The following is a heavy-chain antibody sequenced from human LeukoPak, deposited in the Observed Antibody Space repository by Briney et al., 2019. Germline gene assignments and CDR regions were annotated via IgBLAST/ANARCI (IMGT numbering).Heavy chain of an antibody. CDR3: ARSTFCADDCPNWFDP. Sequence: ASVTVSCKASGYTFTTYGISWVRQAPGQGLEWVGWISGYSGNTNYAQNVQGRVNMTTDTSTSTAYMELRSLTSDDTAVYYCARSTFCADDCPNWFDPWGQGTLITVSS. CDR1: GYTFTTYG. V-gene: IGHV1-18*01. CDR2: ISGYSGNT. J-gene: IGHJ5*02. D-gene: IGHD2-21*02.